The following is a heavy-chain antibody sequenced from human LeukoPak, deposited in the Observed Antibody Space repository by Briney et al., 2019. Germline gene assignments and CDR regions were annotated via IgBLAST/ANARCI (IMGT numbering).Heavy chain of an antibody. D-gene: IGHD6-6*01. CDR1: GFTFDDYG. Sequence: GGSLRLSCAASGFTFDDYGLHWVRQVPGKGLEWVSGINYQSATFDADSVKGRFTISRDNAKSLLFLVMDSLRPEDSALYYCVKGAGIAARPWYFDSWGQGTQVIVSS. CDR3: VKGAGIAARPWYFDS. V-gene: IGHV3-9*01. J-gene: IGHJ4*02. CDR2: INYQSATF.